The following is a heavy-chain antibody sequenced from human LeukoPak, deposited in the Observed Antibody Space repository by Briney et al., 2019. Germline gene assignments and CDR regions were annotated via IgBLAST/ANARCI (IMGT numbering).Heavy chain of an antibody. CDR3: AKGGAQV. CDR2: ISSSGRST. Sequence: PGRSLRLSCAASGFTFSSYGMHWVRQAPGKGLEWVSAISSSGRSTYYADSVRGRFIISRDSSKNTLYLQMNSLRAEDTAVYYCAKGGAQVGGQGTLVTVSS. D-gene: IGHD1-26*01. J-gene: IGHJ4*02. CDR1: GFTFSSYG. V-gene: IGHV3-23*01.